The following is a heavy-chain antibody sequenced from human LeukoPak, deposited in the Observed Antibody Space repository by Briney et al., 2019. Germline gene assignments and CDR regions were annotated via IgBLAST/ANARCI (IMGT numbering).Heavy chain of an antibody. CDR1: GGSMSYYY. CDR2: IYYNGGT. Sequence: LETLSLTCTVSGGSMSYYYWTWIRQSPGKGLEWTGYIYYNGGTNYNPSLKSRVTISIDTSKSEFSLRLNSVTAGDTAIYYCARAVSGRFDYWGQGTLVTVSS. CDR3: ARAVSGRFDY. J-gene: IGHJ4*02. V-gene: IGHV4-59*08. D-gene: IGHD6-19*01.